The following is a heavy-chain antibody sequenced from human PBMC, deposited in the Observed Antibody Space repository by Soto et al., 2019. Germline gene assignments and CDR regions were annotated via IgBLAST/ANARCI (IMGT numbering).Heavy chain of an antibody. J-gene: IGHJ4*02. CDR3: AKDGGFWGIVGATPGGDY. D-gene: IGHD1-26*01. V-gene: IGHV3-23*01. CDR2: ISGSGGST. CDR1: GFTFSSYA. Sequence: EVQLLESGGGLVQPGGSLRLSCAASGFTFSSYAMSWVRQAPGKGLEWVSAISGSGGSTYYADSVKGRFTISRDNSKNTLYLQMNSLRAEDTAVYYCAKDGGFWGIVGATPGGDYWGQGTLVTVSS.